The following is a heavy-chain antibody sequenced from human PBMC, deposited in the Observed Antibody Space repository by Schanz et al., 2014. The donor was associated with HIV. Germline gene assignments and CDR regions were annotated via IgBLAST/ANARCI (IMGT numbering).Heavy chain of an antibody. CDR3: ANEEVPNDY. J-gene: IGHJ4*02. V-gene: IGHV3-23*01. Sequence: EVQLLESGGGLVQPGGSLRLSCAASGFMFSSYGMSWVRQAPGKGLEWVSGISISGETTYYADSVKGRFTISRDNSKNTLYLQMNSLRVEDTAVYYCANEEVPNDYWGQGTLVTVSS. CDR1: GFMFSSYG. CDR2: ISISGETT.